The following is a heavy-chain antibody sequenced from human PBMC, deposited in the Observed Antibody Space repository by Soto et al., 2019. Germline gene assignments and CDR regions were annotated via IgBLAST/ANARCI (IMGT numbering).Heavy chain of an antibody. CDR3: ARATYGSGTYYLYYYGMDV. D-gene: IGHD3-10*01. V-gene: IGHV3-23*01. Sequence: EVQLLESGGGLEQPGGSLRLSCAASGFTFSSYAMSWVRQAPGKGLELVSVISGSGDSTYADSVKGRFTISRDNSKNTLYLQMNSLGDEDTAIYYCARATYGSGTYYLYYYGMDVWGQGTTVTVSS. CDR2: ISGSGDST. CDR1: GFTFSSYA. J-gene: IGHJ6*02.